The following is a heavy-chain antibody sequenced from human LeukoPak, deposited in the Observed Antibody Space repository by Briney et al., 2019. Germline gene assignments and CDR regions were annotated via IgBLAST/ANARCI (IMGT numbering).Heavy chain of an antibody. CDR1: GDSVSSNIAA. V-gene: IGHV6-1*01. J-gene: IGHJ5*02. CDR2: TYYRSKWNT. Sequence: SETLSLTCGISGDSVSSNIAAWNWIRQSPSRGLEWPGRTYYRSKWNTDYALSVQSRISINPHTSKNQFSLRLNSVTPDDTAIYYCARIAVAVIPSWGQGTLVTVSS. CDR3: ARIAVAVIPS. D-gene: IGHD6-19*01.